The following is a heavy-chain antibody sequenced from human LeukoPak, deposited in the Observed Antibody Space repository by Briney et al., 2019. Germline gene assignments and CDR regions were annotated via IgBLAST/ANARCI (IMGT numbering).Heavy chain of an antibody. CDR2: MDPGSGKT. V-gene: IGHV1-8*01. Sequence: ASVKVSCEASGYTFTNYEITWVRKATGQGLEWMGWMDPGSGKTAYAQDLRGRITMTRSTSITTAYMELTNLTPEDTAVYYCARGLGSYDSSELTWPMISFWGQGTLVTVSS. CDR1: GYTFTNYE. J-gene: IGHJ4*02. D-gene: IGHD3-22*01. CDR3: ARGLGSYDSSELTWPMISF.